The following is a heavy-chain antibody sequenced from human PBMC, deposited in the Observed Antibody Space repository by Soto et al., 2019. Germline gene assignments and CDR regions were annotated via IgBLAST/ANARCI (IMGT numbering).Heavy chain of an antibody. CDR1: GGSFSGYY. V-gene: IGHV4-34*01. D-gene: IGHD3-3*01. CDR3: ARGCSTYYDFWSGPKPYNWFDP. Sequence: SETLSLTCAVYGGSFSGYYWSWIRQPPGKGLEWIGEINHSGSTNYNPSLKSRVTISVDTSKNQFSLKLSSVTAADTAVYYCARGCSTYYDFWSGPKPYNWFDPWGQGTLVTVSS. CDR2: INHSGST. J-gene: IGHJ5*02.